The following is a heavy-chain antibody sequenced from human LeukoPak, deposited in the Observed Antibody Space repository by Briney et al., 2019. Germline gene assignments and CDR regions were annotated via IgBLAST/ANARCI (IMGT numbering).Heavy chain of an antibody. Sequence: GGSLRPSCSASGFTFSSYAMHWVRQAPGKGLEYVSAISSNGGSTYYADSVKGRFTISRDNSKNTLYLQMSSLRAEDTAVYYCVKDSGAFGWELLTPFDYWGQGTLVTVSS. V-gene: IGHV3-64D*06. J-gene: IGHJ4*02. CDR2: ISSNGGST. CDR1: GFTFSSYA. CDR3: VKDSGAFGWELLTPFDY. D-gene: IGHD1-26*01.